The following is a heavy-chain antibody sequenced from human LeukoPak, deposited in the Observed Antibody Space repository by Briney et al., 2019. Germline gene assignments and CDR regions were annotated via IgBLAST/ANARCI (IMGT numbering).Heavy chain of an antibody. Sequence: TGGSLRLSYAASGFTFNSYGTSWVHQAPGKGLEWVSSISGSGVSTNYADSVKGRFTISRDNSKNTLYLQMNSLRAEDTAVYYCAKGRFGELFWGQGTQVTVSS. V-gene: IGHV3-23*01. CDR1: GFTFNSYG. CDR3: AKGRFGELF. D-gene: IGHD3-10*01. J-gene: IGHJ4*02. CDR2: ISGSGVST.